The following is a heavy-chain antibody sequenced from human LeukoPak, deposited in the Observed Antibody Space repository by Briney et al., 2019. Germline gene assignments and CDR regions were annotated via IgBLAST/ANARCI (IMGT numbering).Heavy chain of an antibody. J-gene: IGHJ4*02. D-gene: IGHD1-26*01. Sequence: PGGSLRLSCAASGFTFSSYWMSWVRQAPGKGLEGVAYIKQGGSEAYYVDSVKGRFTISRDDAKNSLYLQMNSLRAEDTAVYYCAKDQGAGYWGQGTLVTASS. CDR2: IKQGGSEA. CDR3: AKDQGAGY. V-gene: IGHV3-7*01. CDR1: GFTFSSYW.